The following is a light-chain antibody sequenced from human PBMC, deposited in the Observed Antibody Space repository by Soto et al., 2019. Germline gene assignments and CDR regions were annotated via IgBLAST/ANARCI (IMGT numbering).Light chain of an antibody. CDR2: DAS. J-gene: IGKJ1*01. CDR3: QQLTDWPPQWT. Sequence: IVMKHSAATVSVSPGARAHLSCRASQSVGTKLAWYQQTPGQAPRLLIYDASSRATGIPARFSGSGSGTDFTLTISSLEPEDFAVYYCQQLTDWPPQWTFGQGTKVDIK. CDR1: QSVGTK. V-gene: IGKV3-11*01.